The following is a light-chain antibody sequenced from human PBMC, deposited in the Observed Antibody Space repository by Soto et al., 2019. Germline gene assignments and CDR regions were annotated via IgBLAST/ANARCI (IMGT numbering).Light chain of an antibody. Sequence: QSVLTQPPSASGSPGQSVTISCTGTSSDVGGHNHVSWYQQHPGKAPKLMIYEVSKRPSGVPDRFSGSKSGNNAALTVSGLQAEDEAEYYCVFYEVSNNMGVFGTGTKLTVL. CDR3: VFYEVSNNMGV. J-gene: IGLJ1*01. CDR1: SSDVGGHNH. CDR2: EVS. V-gene: IGLV2-8*01.